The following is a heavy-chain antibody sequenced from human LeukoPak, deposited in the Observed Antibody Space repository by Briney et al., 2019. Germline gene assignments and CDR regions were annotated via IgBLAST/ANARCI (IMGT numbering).Heavy chain of an antibody. CDR1: GGSISSYY. CDR2: ISYSGST. CDR3: AREGRTGTDY. Sequence: PSETLSLTCTVSGGSISSYYWSWLRQPPGKGLEWIGYISYSGSTNYNPSLKSRVTISVDTSKNQFSLKLSSVTAADTAVYYCAREGRTGTDYWGQGTLVTVSS. D-gene: IGHD1/OR15-1a*01. V-gene: IGHV4-59*01. J-gene: IGHJ4*02.